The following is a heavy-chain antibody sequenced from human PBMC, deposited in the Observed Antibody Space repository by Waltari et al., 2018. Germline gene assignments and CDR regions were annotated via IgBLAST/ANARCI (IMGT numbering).Heavy chain of an antibody. V-gene: IGHV1-69*09. J-gene: IGHJ3*02. CDR3: ARVIDSSGYYYGYDAFDI. CDR1: GYTFIDSY. D-gene: IGHD3-22*01. CDR2: IIPILGIA. Sequence: QVQLVQSGAEVKEPGASVKVSCKASGYTFIDSYIHWVRQAPGQGLEWMGRIIPILGIANYAQKFQGRVTITADKSTSTAYMELSSLRSEDTAVYYCARVIDSSGYYYGYDAFDIWGQGTMVTVSS.